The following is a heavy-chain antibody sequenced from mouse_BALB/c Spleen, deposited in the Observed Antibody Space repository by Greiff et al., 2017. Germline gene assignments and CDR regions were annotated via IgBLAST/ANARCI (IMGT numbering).Heavy chain of an antibody. V-gene: IGHV1-12*01. J-gene: IGHJ2*01. CDR3: ARRGLRLYYFDY. CDR1: GYTFTSYN. Sequence: QVQLQQSGAELVKPGASVKMSCKASGYTFTSYNMHWVKQTPGQGLEWIGAIYPGNGDTSYNQKFKGKATLTADKSSSTAYMQLSSLTSEDSAVYYCARRGLRLYYFDYWGQGTTLTVSS. CDR2: IYPGNGDT. D-gene: IGHD1-2*01.